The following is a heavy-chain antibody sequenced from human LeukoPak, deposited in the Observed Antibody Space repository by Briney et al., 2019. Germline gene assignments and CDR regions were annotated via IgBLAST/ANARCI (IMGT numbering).Heavy chain of an antibody. Sequence: GASVKVSCKASGYTFTSYDINWVRQATGQGLKWMGWMNPNSGNTGYAQKFQGRLTMTKNTSITTAYMELSSLRSEDTAVYYCARALSWTTDSYYYMDVWGKGTTVTVSS. V-gene: IGHV1-8*01. CDR3: ARALSWTTDSYYYMDV. CDR1: GYTFTSYD. CDR2: MNPNSGNT. D-gene: IGHD3/OR15-3a*01. J-gene: IGHJ6*03.